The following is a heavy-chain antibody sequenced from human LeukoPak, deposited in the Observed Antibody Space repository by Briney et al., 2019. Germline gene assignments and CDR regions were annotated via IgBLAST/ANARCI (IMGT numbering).Heavy chain of an antibody. CDR3: ARDRGGSYYDSSGSVTNI. D-gene: IGHD3-22*01. V-gene: IGHV4-59*01. CDR1: GGSISSYY. J-gene: IGHJ3*02. CDR2: IYYSGST. Sequence: SETLSLTCTVSGGSISSYYWSWIRQPPGKGLEWIGYIYYSGSTNYNPSLKSRVTISVDTSKNQFSLKLSSVTAADTAIYYCARDRGGSYYDSSGSVTNIWGQGTMVTVSS.